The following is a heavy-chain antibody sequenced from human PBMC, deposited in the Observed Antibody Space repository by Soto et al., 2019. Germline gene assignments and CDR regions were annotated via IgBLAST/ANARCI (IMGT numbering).Heavy chain of an antibody. Sequence: GGSLRLSCAAAGLTFSNNSLHWVRQAPGKGLVLFLFIIGSGVTAFYADSVKGRFTISRDNSKNTLYLQMNSLRVEDTALYYCAKADYSYSWAPGDYWGQGTLVTVSS. J-gene: IGHJ4*02. CDR2: IIGSGVTA. CDR1: GLTFSNNS. D-gene: IGHD6-13*01. CDR3: AKADYSYSWAPGDY. V-gene: IGHV3-23*01.